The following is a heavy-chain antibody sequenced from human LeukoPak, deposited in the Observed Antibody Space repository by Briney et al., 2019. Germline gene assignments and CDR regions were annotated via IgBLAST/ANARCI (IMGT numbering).Heavy chain of an antibody. Sequence: PSETLSLTCTVSGGSISGYYWSWLRQPPGKGLELIGYIYNSGSTNYNPSLKSRVTISVDTSKNLFSLKLSSVTAADTAVYYCARLDRTGSVDYFDYWGQGFLVTVSS. D-gene: IGHD1/OR15-1a*01. CDR1: GGSISGYY. J-gene: IGHJ4*02. CDR3: ARLDRTGSVDYFDY. CDR2: IYNSGST. V-gene: IGHV4-59*08.